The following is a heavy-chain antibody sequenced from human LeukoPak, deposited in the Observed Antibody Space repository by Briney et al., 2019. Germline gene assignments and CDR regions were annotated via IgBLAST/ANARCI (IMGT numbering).Heavy chain of an antibody. CDR1: GFTFSSYA. CDR2: ISGSGGST. V-gene: IGHV3-23*01. J-gene: IGHJ4*02. CDR3: AKSLVLLWFGEFDY. Sequence: GGSLRLSCAASGFTFSSYAMSWVRQAPGKGLEWVSAISGSGGSTYYADSVKGRFTVSRDNSKNTLYLQMNSLRAEDTAVYYCAKSLVLLWFGEFDYWGQGTLVTVSS. D-gene: IGHD3-10*01.